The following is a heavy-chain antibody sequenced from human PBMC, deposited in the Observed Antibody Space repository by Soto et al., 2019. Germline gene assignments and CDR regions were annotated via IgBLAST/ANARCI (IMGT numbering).Heavy chain of an antibody. CDR2: ISAYNGNT. D-gene: IGHD5-12*01. J-gene: IGHJ3*02. CDR3: ARRMVATIVDDDFDI. CDR1: GYTFTSYG. Sequence: ASVKVSCKASGYTFTSYGISWVRQAPGQGLEWMGWISAYNGNTNYAQKLQGRVTMTTDTSTSTAYMELRSLRSDDTAVYYCARRMVATIVDDDFDIWGQGTMVTVSS. V-gene: IGHV1-18*01.